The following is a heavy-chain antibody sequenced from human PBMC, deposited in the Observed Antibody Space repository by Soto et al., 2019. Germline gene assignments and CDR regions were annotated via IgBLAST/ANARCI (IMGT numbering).Heavy chain of an antibody. V-gene: IGHV4-39*01. Sequence: QLQLQESGPGLVKPSETLSLTCAVSGGSISGYYWTWIRQPPGKGLEWVGSLFYGGTIDYNASLKSLLTISVDTCKNQFSLKLRSVTAADTAVYYCVRHSGLAPVYWGQGTLVTASS. CDR1: GGSISGYY. CDR3: VRHSGLAPVY. D-gene: IGHD1-26*01. CDR2: LFYGGTI. J-gene: IGHJ4*02.